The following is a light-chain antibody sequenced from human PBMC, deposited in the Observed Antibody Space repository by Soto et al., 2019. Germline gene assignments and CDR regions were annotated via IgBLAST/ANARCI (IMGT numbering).Light chain of an antibody. CDR3: QQYGSSPPYT. CDR1: QSVSSNY. Sequence: EIVLTQSPGTLSLSPGERATLSCRASQSVSSNYLAWYQQKPGQAPRLLIYGASSRATGIPHRFSGSGSGTDFTLTISRLEPEDFAVYYCQQYGSSPPYTFGQGTKLEIK. J-gene: IGKJ2*01. CDR2: GAS. V-gene: IGKV3-20*01.